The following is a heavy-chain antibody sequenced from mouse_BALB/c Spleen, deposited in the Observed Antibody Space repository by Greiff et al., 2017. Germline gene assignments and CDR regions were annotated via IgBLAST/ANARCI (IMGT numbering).Heavy chain of an antibody. CDR2: IWAGGST. D-gene: IGHD1-1*01. J-gene: IGHJ2*01. V-gene: IGHV2-9*02. Sequence: QVQLKESGPGLVAPSQSLSISCTVSGFSLTSYGVHWVRQPPGKGLEWLGVIWAGGSTNYNSALMSRLSISKDNSKSQVFLKMNSLQTDDTAMYYCARENYYGSSLYYFDDWGQGTTLTVSS. CDR3: ARENYYGSSLYYFDD. CDR1: GFSLTSYG.